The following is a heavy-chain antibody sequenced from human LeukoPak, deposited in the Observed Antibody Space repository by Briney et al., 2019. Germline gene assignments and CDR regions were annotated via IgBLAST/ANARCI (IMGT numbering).Heavy chain of an antibody. V-gene: IGHV3-7*01. D-gene: IGHD1-1*01. CDR3: ARDGYFGDDAFDL. CDR2: IRQDGSEK. CDR1: GFTIVRYW. J-gene: IGHJ3*01. Sequence: GGSLRLSCGGSGFTIVRYWMSWVSQAPGKGLEWVANIRQDGSEKYYVDSVKGRLTISRDNAKNSLYLQMNSLRAEDTGIYYCARDGYFGDDAFDLWGQGTLVTVSS.